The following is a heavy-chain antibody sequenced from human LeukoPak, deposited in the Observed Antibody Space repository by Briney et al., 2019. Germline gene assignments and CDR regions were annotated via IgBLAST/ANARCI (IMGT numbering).Heavy chain of an antibody. CDR3: VRGEMATNSSVRTGWFDP. Sequence: SETLSLTCAVYGVSFSGYYWSWIRQPPGKGLEWIGEINHSGSTNYNPSLKSRVTISVDTSKNQFSLKLSSVTAADTAVYYCVRGEMATNSSVRTGWFDPWGQGTLVTVSS. J-gene: IGHJ5*02. CDR2: INHSGST. CDR1: GVSFSGYY. D-gene: IGHD5-24*01. V-gene: IGHV4-34*01.